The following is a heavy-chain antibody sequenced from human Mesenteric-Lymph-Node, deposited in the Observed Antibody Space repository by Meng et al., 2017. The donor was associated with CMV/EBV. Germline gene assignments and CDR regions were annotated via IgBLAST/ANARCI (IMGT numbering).Heavy chain of an antibody. J-gene: IGHJ6*02. D-gene: IGHD3-10*01. Sequence: ASVKVSCKASGYTFTGYYMHWVRQAPGQGLEWMGWINPNSGGTNYAQKFQGRVTMTRDTSISTAYMELSRLRSDDTAVYYCASGGSMVRGVLYYYYGMDVWGQGTTVTVSS. CDR2: INPNSGGT. V-gene: IGHV1-2*02. CDR1: GYTFTGYY. CDR3: ASGGSMVRGVLYYYYGMDV.